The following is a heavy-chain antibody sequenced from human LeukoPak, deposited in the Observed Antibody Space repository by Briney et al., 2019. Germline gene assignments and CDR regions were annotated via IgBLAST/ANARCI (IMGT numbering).Heavy chain of an antibody. J-gene: IGHJ5*02. Sequence: KPSETLSLTCTVSGGSISSGSYYWSRIRQPAGKGLEWIGRIYTSGSTNYNPSLKSRVTISVDTSKNQFSLKLSSVTAADTAVYYCAREGSRITIFGVAMNWFDPWGQGTLVTVSS. D-gene: IGHD3-3*01. CDR2: IYTSGST. CDR1: GGSISSGSYY. CDR3: AREGSRITIFGVAMNWFDP. V-gene: IGHV4-61*02.